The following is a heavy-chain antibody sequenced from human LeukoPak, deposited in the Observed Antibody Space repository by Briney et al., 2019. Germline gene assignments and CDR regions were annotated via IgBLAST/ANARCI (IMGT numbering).Heavy chain of an antibody. J-gene: IGHJ4*02. V-gene: IGHV4-39*07. CDR1: GFTFSSYG. D-gene: IGHD4-17*01. CDR3: ARLTVTTGGVDY. Sequence: GSLRLSCAASGFTFSSYGMHWVRQPPGKGLEWIGSFYYSGSTYYNPSLKSRVTISVDTSKNQFSLKLNSVTAADTAVYYCARLTVTTGGVDYWGQGTLVTVSS. CDR2: FYYSGST.